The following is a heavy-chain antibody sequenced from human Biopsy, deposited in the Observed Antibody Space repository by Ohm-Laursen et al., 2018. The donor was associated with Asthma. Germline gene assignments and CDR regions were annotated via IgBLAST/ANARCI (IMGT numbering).Heavy chain of an antibody. Sequence: SLRLSCTASGFTLSSYHMFWVRQAPGKGLEWVSVIYSGGTSHTADSVRGRFTISRDYSKNTLYLQLHSLRAEDTAVYYCARGDSSNWSHYYFDYWGQGTLVTVSS. CDR2: IYSGGTS. D-gene: IGHD6-13*01. CDR1: GFTLSSYH. CDR3: ARGDSSNWSHYYFDY. J-gene: IGHJ4*02. V-gene: IGHV3-53*01.